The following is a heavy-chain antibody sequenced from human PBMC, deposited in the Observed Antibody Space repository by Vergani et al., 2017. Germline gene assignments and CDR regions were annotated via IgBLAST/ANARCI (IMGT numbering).Heavy chain of an antibody. D-gene: IGHD3-3*01. CDR3: ARGTIFGVVTPGY. CDR1: GGSISSGGYY. Sequence: QVQLQESGPGLVKPSQTLSLTCTVSGGSISSGGYYWSWIRQHPGKGLEWIGYIYYSGSTYYNPSLKSRVTVSVETSKNQFSLKLSSVTAADTAVYYCARGTIFGVVTPGYWGQGTLVTVSS. V-gene: IGHV4-31*03. CDR2: IYYSGST. J-gene: IGHJ4*02.